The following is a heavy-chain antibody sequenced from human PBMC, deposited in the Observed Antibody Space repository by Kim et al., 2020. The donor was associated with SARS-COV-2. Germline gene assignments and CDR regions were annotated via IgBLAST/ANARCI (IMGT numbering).Heavy chain of an antibody. V-gene: IGHV1-46*01. CDR2: INPNGGTT. Sequence: ASVKVSCKASGYSFTTYYIHWVRQAPGQGLEWMGIINPNGGTTRYAQKFQGRVTMTRDTSTSTVYMELNSLRSQDTAVYYCARDMEDIAIVVAATSPLLYWGQGTLVTVSS. D-gene: IGHD2-15*01. CDR3: ARDMEDIAIVVAATSPLLY. J-gene: IGHJ4*02. CDR1: GYSFTTYY.